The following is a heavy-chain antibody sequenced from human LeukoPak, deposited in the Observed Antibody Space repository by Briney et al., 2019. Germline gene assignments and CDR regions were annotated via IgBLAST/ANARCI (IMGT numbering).Heavy chain of an antibody. CDR3: AREDIAAAGTGAYYYYYMDV. J-gene: IGHJ6*03. CDR2: IYTSGST. V-gene: IGHV4-4*07. D-gene: IGHD6-13*01. CDR1: GGSISSYY. Sequence: PSETLSLTCTVSGGSISSYYWSWIRQPAGKGLEWIGRIYTSGSTNYNPSLKSRVTMSVDTSKNQFSLKLSSVTAADTAVYYYAREDIAAAGTGAYYYYYMDVWGKGTTVTVSS.